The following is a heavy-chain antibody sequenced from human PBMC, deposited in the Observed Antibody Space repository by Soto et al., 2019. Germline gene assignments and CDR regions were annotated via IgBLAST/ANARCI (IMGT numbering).Heavy chain of an antibody. V-gene: IGHV2-5*02. CDR2: IYWDDDK. CDR3: ARPYYYGSWRLYWYFDL. Sequence: QITLKESGPTLVKPTQTLTLTCTFSGFSLSTSGVGVGWIRQPPGKALEWLALIYWDDDKRYSPSLKSRLTITKDNSKNQVVLTMTKLDPVYTATYYCARPYYYGSWRLYWYFDLWGRGTLVTVSS. J-gene: IGHJ2*01. D-gene: IGHD3-10*01. CDR1: GFSLSTSGVG.